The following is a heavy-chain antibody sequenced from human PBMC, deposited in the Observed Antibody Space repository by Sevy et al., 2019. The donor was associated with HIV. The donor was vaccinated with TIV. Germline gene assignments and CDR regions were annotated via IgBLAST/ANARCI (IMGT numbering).Heavy chain of an antibody. CDR3: ARQGMDWQQLVRGEWFDP. CDR2: IYPGDSDT. Sequence: RGESLKISCKGSGYSFTSYWIGWVRQMPGKGLEWMGIIYPGDSDTRYSPSFQGQVTISADKSISTAYLQWSSLKASDTAMYYCARQGMDWQQLVRGEWFDPWGQGTLVTVSS. CDR1: GYSFTSYW. J-gene: IGHJ5*02. D-gene: IGHD6-13*01. V-gene: IGHV5-51*01.